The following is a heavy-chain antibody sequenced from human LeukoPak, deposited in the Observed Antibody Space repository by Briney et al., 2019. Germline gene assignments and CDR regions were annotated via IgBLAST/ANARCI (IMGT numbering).Heavy chain of an antibody. CDR2: IYHSGST. Sequence: PSETLSLTCDISGGSISSGGYSWSWIRQPPGMGLAWIGYIYHSGSTYYNPSLKSRVTISVDRSKNQFSLKLTSVTAADTAVFYCARVWGGSYFDYWGQGTLVTVSS. D-gene: IGHD1-26*01. V-gene: IGHV4-30-2*01. CDR3: ARVWGGSYFDY. CDR1: GGSISSGGYS. J-gene: IGHJ4*02.